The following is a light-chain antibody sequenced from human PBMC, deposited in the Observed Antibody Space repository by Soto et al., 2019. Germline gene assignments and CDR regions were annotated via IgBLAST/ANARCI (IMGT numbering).Light chain of an antibody. Sequence: QSVLTQPRSVSGSHGQSVTISCTGTSSDVGGYNFVSWYQQHPGKAPKFMIYDVTKRPSGVPDRFSGSKSGNTASLTISGLQAEDEADYYCCSYVGSYTSYVFGTGTKLTVL. CDR1: SSDVGGYNF. J-gene: IGLJ1*01. V-gene: IGLV2-11*01. CDR2: DVT. CDR3: CSYVGSYTSYV.